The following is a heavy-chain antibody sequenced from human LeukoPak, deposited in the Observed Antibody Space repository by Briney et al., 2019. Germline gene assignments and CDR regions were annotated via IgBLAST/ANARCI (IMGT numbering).Heavy chain of an antibody. J-gene: IGHJ4*02. CDR2: ISISGTTI. D-gene: IGHD3-10*01. Sequence: QPGGSQRLSCAASGFTFSDYEMNWVRQAPGKGLEWLSHISISGTTIHYADSVKGRFTISRDNAKNSLYLQMNSLRAEDTAVYYCARDYYGSPTHWGQGTLVTVSS. CDR3: ARDYYGSPTH. CDR1: GFTFSDYE. V-gene: IGHV3-48*03.